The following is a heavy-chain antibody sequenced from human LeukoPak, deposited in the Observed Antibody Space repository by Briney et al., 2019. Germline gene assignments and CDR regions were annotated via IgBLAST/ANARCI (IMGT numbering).Heavy chain of an antibody. J-gene: IGHJ4*02. V-gene: IGHV1-2*06. CDR2: INPNSGGT. CDR1: GGTFSSYA. Sequence: ASVKVSCKASGGTFSSYAISWVRQAPGQGLEWMGRINPNSGGTNYAQKFQGRVTMTRDTSISTAYMELSRLRSDDTAVYYCASDQAGWYFFDYWGQGTLVTVSS. D-gene: IGHD6-19*01. CDR3: ASDQAGWYFFDY.